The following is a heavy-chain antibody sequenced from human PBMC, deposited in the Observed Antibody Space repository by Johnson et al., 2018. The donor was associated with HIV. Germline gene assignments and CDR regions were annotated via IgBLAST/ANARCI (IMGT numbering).Heavy chain of an antibody. CDR3: ARDGYYYDSSGYYDHDGFDI. CDR2: ISHDGSNR. CDR1: GFTFSYYA. Sequence: QVQLVESGGGVVQPGRSLRLSCAASGFTFSYYAMHWVRQAPGKGLEWMAVISHDGSNRYYADSVKGRFTISRDNSKDTLYLQTNSLRGDDTVVYYGARDGYYYDSSGYYDHDGFDIWGQGTMVTVSS. D-gene: IGHD3-22*01. V-gene: IGHV3-30*04. J-gene: IGHJ3*02.